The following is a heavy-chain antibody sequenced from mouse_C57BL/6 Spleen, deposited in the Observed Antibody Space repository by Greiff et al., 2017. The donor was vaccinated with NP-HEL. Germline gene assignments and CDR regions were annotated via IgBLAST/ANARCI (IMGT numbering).Heavy chain of an antibody. J-gene: IGHJ1*03. V-gene: IGHV14-4*01. CDR1: GFNIKDDY. Sequence: EVQLVESGAELVRPGASVKLSCTASGFNIKDDYMHWVKQRPEQGLEWIGWIDPENGDTEYASKFQGKATITADTSSNTAYLQLSSLTSEDTAVYYCTTNYYGSSYNWGTGTTVTVSS. D-gene: IGHD1-1*01. CDR2: IDPENGDT. CDR3: TTNYYGSSYN.